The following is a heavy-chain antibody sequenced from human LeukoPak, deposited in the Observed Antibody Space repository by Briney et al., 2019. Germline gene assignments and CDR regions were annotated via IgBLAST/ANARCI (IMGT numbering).Heavy chain of an antibody. CDR2: ISYHENIK. CDR1: GFTFSSYC. CDR3: ARHLEKDFWTGIYKDYYYYYMDV. V-gene: IGHV3-30-3*01. Sequence: PGGSLRLSCAASGFTFSSYCIHWVRQAPGKGLEWVAVISYHENIKYYADSVRGRFSISRDNSKNTVYLQMNSLRAEDTAVYYCARHLEKDFWTGIYKDYYYYYMDVWGKGTTVTVSS. D-gene: IGHD3/OR15-3a*01. J-gene: IGHJ6*03.